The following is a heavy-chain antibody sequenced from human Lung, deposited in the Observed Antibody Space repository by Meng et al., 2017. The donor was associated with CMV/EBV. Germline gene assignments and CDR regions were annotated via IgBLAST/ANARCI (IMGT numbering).Heavy chain of an antibody. CDR2: IYYSGTT. CDR1: GGSVSSTNSY. J-gene: IGHJ5*02. D-gene: IGHD3-3*01. V-gene: IGHV4-39*07. Sequence: SETLSLTCTVSGGSVSSTNSYWGWLRQPPGKGLEWIGTIYYSGTTHYNPSLKSRVTISVDTSKNQFSLKLNSVTAADTAVYFCARDGYYDFWSGQYKPSNWFDPWGQGTLVT. CDR3: ARDGYYDFWSGQYKPSNWFDP.